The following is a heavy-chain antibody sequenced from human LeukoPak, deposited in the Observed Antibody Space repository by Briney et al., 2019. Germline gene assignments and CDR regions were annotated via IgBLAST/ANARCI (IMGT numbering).Heavy chain of an antibody. J-gene: IGHJ4*02. V-gene: IGHV4-59*01. CDR3: ARGTLYSGWSYYFDY. CDR2: IYYSGST. CDR1: GGSFSDYY. D-gene: IGHD6-19*01. Sequence: SETLSLTCAVYGGSFSDYYWSWIRQPPGKGLEWIGYIYYSGSTNYNPSLKSRVTISVDTSKNQFSLKLSSVTAADTAVYYCARGTLYSGWSYYFDYWGQGSQVTVSS.